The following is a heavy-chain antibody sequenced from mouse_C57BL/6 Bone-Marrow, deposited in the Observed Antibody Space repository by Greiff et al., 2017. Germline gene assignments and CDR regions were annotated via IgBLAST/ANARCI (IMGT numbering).Heavy chain of an antibody. Sequence: VQLQQPGAELVKPGASVKLSCKASGYTFTSYWMHWVKQRPGQGLEWIGMIHPNSGSTNYNEKFKSKATLTVDKSSSTAYMQLSSLTSEDSAVYYCARTPLYYYGSSYYYFDYRGQGTTLTVSS. V-gene: IGHV1-64*01. J-gene: IGHJ2*01. CDR2: IHPNSGST. CDR1: GYTFTSYW. D-gene: IGHD1-1*01. CDR3: ARTPLYYYGSSYYYFDY.